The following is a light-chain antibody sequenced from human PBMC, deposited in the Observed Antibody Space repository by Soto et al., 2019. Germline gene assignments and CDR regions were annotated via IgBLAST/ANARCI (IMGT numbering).Light chain of an antibody. CDR3: QSYDSSLSAVV. V-gene: IGLV1-40*01. J-gene: IGLJ2*01. CDR2: DNT. CDR1: SSNIGAGYD. Sequence: QSVLTQPPSVSGAPGQRVTVSCTGGSSNIGAGYDVHWYQQLPGTAPKLLIYDNTNRPSGVPDRFSGSKSGTSASLAITGLQAEDVADYYCQSYDSSLSAVVFGGGTKVTVL.